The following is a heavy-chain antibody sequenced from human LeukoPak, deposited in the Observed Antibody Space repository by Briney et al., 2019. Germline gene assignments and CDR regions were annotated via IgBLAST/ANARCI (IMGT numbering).Heavy chain of an antibody. CDR1: GDSVTNINYY. V-gene: IGHV4-39*01. D-gene: IGHD1-26*01. Sequence: TSETLSLTCTVSGDSVTNINYYWGWIRQPPGKGLEWIGSIYYSGYTHDNPSLKSRVAISVDTSKNQFSLKLTSVTAADTAVYYCARHEYSGSYYGLSWFDTWGQGTLVTVSS. CDR3: ARHEYSGSYYGLSWFDT. CDR2: IYYSGYT. J-gene: IGHJ5*02.